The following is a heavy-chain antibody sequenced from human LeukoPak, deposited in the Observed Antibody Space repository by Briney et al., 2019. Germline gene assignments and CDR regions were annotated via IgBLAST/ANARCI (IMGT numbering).Heavy chain of an antibody. CDR3: TRNYDILTGYYRRSDAFDI. Sequence: GGSLRLSCAASGFTFSNAWMSWVRQAAGKGLEWVGRIKSKTDGGTTDYAAPVKGRFTISRDDSKNTLYLQMNSLKTEDTAVYYCTRNYDILTGYYRRSDAFDIWGHGTMVTVSS. D-gene: IGHD3-9*01. CDR1: GFTFSNAW. CDR2: IKSKTDGGTT. V-gene: IGHV3-15*01. J-gene: IGHJ3*02.